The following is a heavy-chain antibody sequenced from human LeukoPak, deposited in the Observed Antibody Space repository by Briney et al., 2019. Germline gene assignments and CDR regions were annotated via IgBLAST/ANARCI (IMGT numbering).Heavy chain of an antibody. CDR3: ARDRPPYEYGMDV. Sequence: GGSLRLSCAASGFTFSDYYMSWIRQAPGKGLEWVSYISSSGSTIYYADSVKGRFTISRDNAKNSLYLQMNSLRAEDTAVCYCARDRPPYEYGMDVWGQGTTVTVSS. CDR2: ISSSGSTI. V-gene: IGHV3-11*01. CDR1: GFTFSDYY. D-gene: IGHD3-22*01. J-gene: IGHJ6*02.